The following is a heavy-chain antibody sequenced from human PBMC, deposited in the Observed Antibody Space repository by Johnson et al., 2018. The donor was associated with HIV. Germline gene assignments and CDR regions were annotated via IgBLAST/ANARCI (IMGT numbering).Heavy chain of an antibody. J-gene: IGHJ3*02. CDR2: ISGSGGST. CDR1: GFTFDDYA. V-gene: IGHV3-23*04. Sequence: EVQLVESGGGVVQPGRSLRLSCAASGFTFDDYAMHWVRQAPGKGLEWVSGISGSGGSTYYADSVKGRFTISRDNSKNTLYLQMNSLRAEDTAVYYCAKHIVLVVYAIGAAFDIWGQGTMVTVSS. D-gene: IGHD2-8*02. CDR3: AKHIVLVVYAIGAAFDI.